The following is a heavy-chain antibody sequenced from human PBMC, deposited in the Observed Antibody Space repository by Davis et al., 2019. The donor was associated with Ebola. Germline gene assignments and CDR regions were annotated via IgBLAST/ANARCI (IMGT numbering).Heavy chain of an antibody. Sequence: PGGSLRLSCAASGFIFSSYGMHWVRQAPGKGPEWVSGISAVGYNTYHADSVMGRFTISRDNSKNTLYLQMNSLSGDDTAVYYCATCGFCISTSGVDYWGQGTLVSVSS. D-gene: IGHD6-19*01. CDR2: ISAVGYNT. J-gene: IGHJ4*02. V-gene: IGHV3-23*01. CDR3: ATCGFCISTSGVDY. CDR1: GFIFSSYG.